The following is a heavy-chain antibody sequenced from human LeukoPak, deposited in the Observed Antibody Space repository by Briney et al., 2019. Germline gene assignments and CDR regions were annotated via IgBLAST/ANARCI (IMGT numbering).Heavy chain of an antibody. J-gene: IGHJ6*03. D-gene: IGHD2-2*01. CDR3: ARGDCSSTSCYYYYMDV. V-gene: IGHV1-2*02. CDR1: GYTFTGYY. CDR2: INPNSGGT. Sequence: ASVKVSCKASGYTFTGYYMHWVRQAPGQGLEWMGWINPNSGGTNYAQKFQGRVTMTRDTSISTAYMELSRLRSDDTAVYYCARGDCSSTSCYYYYMDVWGKGTTVTISS.